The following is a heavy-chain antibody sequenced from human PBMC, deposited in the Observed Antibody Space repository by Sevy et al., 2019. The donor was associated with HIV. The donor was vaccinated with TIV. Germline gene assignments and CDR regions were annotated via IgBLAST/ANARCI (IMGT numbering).Heavy chain of an antibody. D-gene: IGHD3-22*01. V-gene: IGHV1-8*01. CDR3: ALYYYESSGYSTHAFDI. CDR1: GYTFTSYD. Sequence: ASVKVSCKASGYTFTSYDINWVRQATGQGLEWMGWMNPNSGNTGYAQKFQGRVTMTRNTSISTAYMELSSLRSEDTAVYYCALYYYESSGYSTHAFDIWGQGTMVTVSS. J-gene: IGHJ3*02. CDR2: MNPNSGNT.